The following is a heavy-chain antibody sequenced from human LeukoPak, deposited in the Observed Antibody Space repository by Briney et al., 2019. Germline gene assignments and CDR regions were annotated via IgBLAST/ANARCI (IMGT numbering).Heavy chain of an antibody. CDR1: GFTFSSYD. J-gene: IGHJ6*02. Sequence: PGGSLRLSCAASGFTFSSYDMHWVRQATGKGLEWVSAIGTAGDTYYPGSVKGRFTISRENAKNSLYLQMDSLRAGDTAVYYCARGSGLDYGMDVWAKGPRSPSP. CDR2: IGTAGDT. CDR3: ARGSGLDYGMDV. V-gene: IGHV3-13*01. D-gene: IGHD6-6*01.